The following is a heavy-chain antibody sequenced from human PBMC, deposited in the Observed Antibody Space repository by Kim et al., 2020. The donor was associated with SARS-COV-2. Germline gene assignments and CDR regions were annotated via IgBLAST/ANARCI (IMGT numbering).Heavy chain of an antibody. J-gene: IGHJ4*02. CDR2: IWYDGSNK. V-gene: IGHV3-33*06. Sequence: GGSLRLSCAASGFTFSSYGMHWVRQAPGKGLEWVAGIWYDGSNKYYADSVKGRFTISRDNSKNTLYLQMNSLRAEDTAVYYCAKPALSIAAPFDYWGQGTLVTVSS. D-gene: IGHD6-25*01. CDR3: AKPALSIAAPFDY. CDR1: GFTFSSYG.